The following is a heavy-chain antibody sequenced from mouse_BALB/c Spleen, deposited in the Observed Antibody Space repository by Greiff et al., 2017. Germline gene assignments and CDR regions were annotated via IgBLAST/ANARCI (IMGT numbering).Heavy chain of an antibody. CDR3: ARPGRGYYFDY. Sequence: VQLQQSGPELMKPGASVKISCKASGYSFTSYYMHWVKQSHGKSLEWIGYIDPFNGGTSYNQKFKGKATLTVDKSSSTAYMHLSSLTSEDSAVYYCARPGRGYYFDYWGQGTTLTVSS. CDR1: GYSFTSYY. V-gene: IGHV1S135*01. CDR2: IDPFNGGT. J-gene: IGHJ2*01. D-gene: IGHD3-3*01.